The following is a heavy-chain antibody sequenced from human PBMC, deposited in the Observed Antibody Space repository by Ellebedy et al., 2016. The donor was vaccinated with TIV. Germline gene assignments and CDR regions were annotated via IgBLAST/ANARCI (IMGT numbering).Heavy chain of an antibody. D-gene: IGHD3-22*01. Sequence: GESLKISCAASGFTFSGYWMHWVRQAPGKGLVWVARFDSDGSTTTYADSVKGRFTISRDDSKNSLYLQMNSLKTEDTAVYYCVSPAGSSGYWEAFDIWGQGTMVTVSS. V-gene: IGHV3-74*01. CDR1: GFTFSGYW. CDR2: FDSDGSTT. CDR3: VSPAGSSGYWEAFDI. J-gene: IGHJ3*02.